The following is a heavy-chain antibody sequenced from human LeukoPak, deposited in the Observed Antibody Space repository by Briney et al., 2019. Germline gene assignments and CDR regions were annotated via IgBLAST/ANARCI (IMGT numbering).Heavy chain of an antibody. CDR2: IFYSGST. CDR1: AGSISNYH. V-gene: IGHV4-59*08. J-gene: IGHJ3*02. Sequence: SGTLSLTCTVAAGSISNYHWSWIRQPPGKGLEWIGCIFYSGSTYYNPPLKSRVTISVDTSKNQFSLRLSSVTAADTAVYYCARTNAFDIWGQGTMVTVSS. CDR3: ARTNAFDI.